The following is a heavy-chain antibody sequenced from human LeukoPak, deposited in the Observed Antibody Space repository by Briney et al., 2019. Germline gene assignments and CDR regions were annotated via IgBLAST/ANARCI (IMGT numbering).Heavy chain of an antibody. Sequence: ASVKVSCKASGYTFTGSYMHWVRQATGQGLEWMGWMNPDSGNTGFGKKFQGRVTMTRNTSISTAYMELSSLRSEDTAVYYCARAPYQLLYGDDYWGQGTLVTVSS. CDR3: ARAPYQLLYGDDY. J-gene: IGHJ4*02. CDR2: MNPDSGNT. D-gene: IGHD2-2*02. CDR1: GYTFTGSY. V-gene: IGHV1-8*02.